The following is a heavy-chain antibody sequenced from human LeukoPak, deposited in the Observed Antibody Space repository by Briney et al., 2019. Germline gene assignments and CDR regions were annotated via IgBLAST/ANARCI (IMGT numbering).Heavy chain of an antibody. CDR1: GFTFSDYS. Sequence: GGSLRLSCAASGFTFSDYSMTWVRQAPGKGLEWVSSISSGSTYTYYADAVKGRFTISRDNAKNSLFLQMNSLRAEDTAVYYCARELRYAYDVLTGYYEYYYYFGLDVWGQGITATVSS. D-gene: IGHD3-9*01. CDR3: ARELRYAYDVLTGYYEYYYYFGLDV. CDR2: ISSGSTYT. J-gene: IGHJ6*02. V-gene: IGHV3-21*01.